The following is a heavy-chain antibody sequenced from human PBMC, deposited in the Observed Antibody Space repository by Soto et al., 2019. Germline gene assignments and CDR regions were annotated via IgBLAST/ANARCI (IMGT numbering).Heavy chain of an antibody. D-gene: IGHD3-3*01. CDR3: AGYKYYDFWSGYYYGMDV. CDR1: GGSISSRGYY. J-gene: IGHJ6*02. Sequence: SETLSLTCTVSGGSISSRGYYWSWIRQHPGKGLEWIGYIYYSGSTYYNPSLKSRVTISVDTSKNQFSLKLSSVTAADTAVYYCAGYKYYDFWSGYYYGMDVWGQGTTVTVSS. CDR2: IYYSGST. V-gene: IGHV4-31*03.